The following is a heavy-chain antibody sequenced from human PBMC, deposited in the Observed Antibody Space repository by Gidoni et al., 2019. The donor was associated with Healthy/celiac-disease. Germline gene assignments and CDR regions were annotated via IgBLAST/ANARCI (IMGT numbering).Heavy chain of an antibody. CDR3: ARDAAPVLRYFDWSDPLDY. D-gene: IGHD3-9*01. J-gene: IGHJ4*02. CDR1: GFTFSSYA. V-gene: IGHV3-30*04. CDR2: ISYDGSNK. Sequence: QVQLVESGGGVVQPGRSLRLSCAASGFTFSSYAMHWVRQAPGKGLEWVAVISYDGSNKYYADSVKGRFTISRDNSKNTLYLQMNSLRAEDTAVYYCARDAAPVLRYFDWSDPLDYWGQGTLVTVSS.